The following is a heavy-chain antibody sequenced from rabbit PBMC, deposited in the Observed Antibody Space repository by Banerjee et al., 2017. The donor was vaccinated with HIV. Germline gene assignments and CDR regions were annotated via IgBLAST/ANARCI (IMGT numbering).Heavy chain of an antibody. D-gene: IGHD1-1*01. CDR1: GSDFSSNA. Sequence: QPEGSLTLTCKASGSDFSSNAMCWVRQAPGKGLELIACIYSSNGDKWYASWVNGRFTISRSTSLNTVDLKMTSLTVADTATYFCAGAYASSSGYYNNLWGQGTLVTVS. CDR2: IYSSNGDK. V-gene: IGHV1S47*01. CDR3: AGAYASSSGYYNNL. J-gene: IGHJ4*01.